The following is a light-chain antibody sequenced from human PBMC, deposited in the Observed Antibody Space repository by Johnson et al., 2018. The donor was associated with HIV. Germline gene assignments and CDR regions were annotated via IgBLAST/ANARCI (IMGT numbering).Light chain of an antibody. CDR3: GTWDSSLSAGV. J-gene: IGLJ1*01. CDR2: ENY. V-gene: IGLV1-51*02. CDR1: SFNIGINF. Sequence: QSVLTQPPSVSAAPGQRVTISCSGSSFNIGINFVSWYQQVPGTAPKLLIYENYKRPSGIPDRFSGSTSGTSATLGITGLQTGDEADYYCGTWDSSLSAGVFGTGTKVTVL.